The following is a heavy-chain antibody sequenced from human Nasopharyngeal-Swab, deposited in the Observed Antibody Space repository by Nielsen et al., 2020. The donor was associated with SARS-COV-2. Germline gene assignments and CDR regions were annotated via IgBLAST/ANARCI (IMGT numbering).Heavy chain of an antibody. CDR1: GFTFDDYA. J-gene: IGHJ4*02. Sequence: GGSLRLSCAASGFTFDDYAMHWVRQAPGKGLEWVSGISWNSGSIGYADSAKGRFTISRDNAKNSLYLQTNSLRAEDTALYYCAKGDTAMVTSMQQWLATGGLIDYWGQGTLVTVSS. V-gene: IGHV3-9*01. D-gene: IGHD5-18*01. CDR3: AKGDTAMVTSMQQWLATGGLIDY. CDR2: ISWNSGSI.